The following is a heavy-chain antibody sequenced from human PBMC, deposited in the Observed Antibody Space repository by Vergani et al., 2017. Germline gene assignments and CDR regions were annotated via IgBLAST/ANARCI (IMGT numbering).Heavy chain of an antibody. CDR3: ARRASDCRSTRCYEYFDL. CDR1: VFRFYDYG. CDR2: INWDGGGT. D-gene: IGHD2-2*01. V-gene: IGHV3-20*01. Sequence: EVQLLESGGDLVQPGGSLRLSCAASVFRFYDYGMSWVRQAPGEGLECVSGINWDGGGTAYADSMKGRFTISRDNAKNSLYLQIYSLTDEDTAFSHCARRASDCRSTRCYEYFDLWVRGTLVTVSS. J-gene: IGHJ2*01.